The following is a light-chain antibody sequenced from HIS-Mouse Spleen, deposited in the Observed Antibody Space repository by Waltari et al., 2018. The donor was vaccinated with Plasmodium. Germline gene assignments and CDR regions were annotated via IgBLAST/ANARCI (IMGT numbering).Light chain of an antibody. CDR1: QGISSY. CDR2: AAS. V-gene: IGKV1-8*01. CDR3: QQYYSFPQT. J-gene: IGKJ1*01. Sequence: AIRMTQSPSSFSASTGDRVTITCRASQGISSYLAWYQQKPGKAPKLLIYAASTLQSWVPSRFRSSGSGTDFTLTISCLQSEDFATYYCQQYYSFPQTFGQGTKVEIK.